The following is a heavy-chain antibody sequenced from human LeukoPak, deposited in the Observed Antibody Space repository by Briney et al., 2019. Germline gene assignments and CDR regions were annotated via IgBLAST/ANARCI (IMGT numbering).Heavy chain of an antibody. CDR3: ARGKKLPSLNWFDP. J-gene: IGHJ5*02. CDR1: GYSISSGYY. D-gene: IGHD2-15*01. Sequence: SETLSLTCAVSGYSISSGYYWGWLRQPPGKGLEWIGSIYNSASAYYNPSLKSRVTISVDTSKNQYSLKLSSVTAADTAVYYCARGKKLPSLNWFDPWGQGTLVTVSS. CDR2: IYNSASA. V-gene: IGHV4-38-2*01.